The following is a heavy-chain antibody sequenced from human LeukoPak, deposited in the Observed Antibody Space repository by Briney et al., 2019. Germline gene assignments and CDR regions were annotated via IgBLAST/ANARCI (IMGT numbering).Heavy chain of an antibody. V-gene: IGHV5-10-1*01. D-gene: IGHD5-24*01. J-gene: IGHJ4*02. CDR3: ARVVADGSTYYFDY. Sequence: GESLKISCQGSGYSFTSHWIGWVRQMPGQGLEWMGRIYPSDSNTNYSPSFQGHVTISADKSVSTAYLQWSSLKASDNAMYYCARVVADGSTYYFDYWGQGTLVTVSS. CDR1: GYSFTSHW. CDR2: IYPSDSNT.